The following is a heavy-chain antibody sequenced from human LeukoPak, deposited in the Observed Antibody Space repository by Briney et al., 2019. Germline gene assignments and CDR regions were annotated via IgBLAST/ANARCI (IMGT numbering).Heavy chain of an antibody. CDR1: GGSISSYY. V-gene: IGHV4-59*01. J-gene: IGHJ6*02. D-gene: IGHD3-3*01. CDR3: ARDREHYDFWSGYGMDV. Sequence: SETLSLTCTVSGGSISSYYWSWIRQPPGKGLEWIGYIYYSGSTNYNPSLKSRVIISVDTSKNQFSLKLSSVTAADTAVYYCARDREHYDFWSGYGMDVWGQGTTVTVSS. CDR2: IYYSGST.